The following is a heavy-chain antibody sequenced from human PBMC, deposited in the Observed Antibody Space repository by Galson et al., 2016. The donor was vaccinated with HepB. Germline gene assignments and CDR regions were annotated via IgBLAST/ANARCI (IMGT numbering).Heavy chain of an antibody. CDR3: VREDVGGFDP. CDR2: IDSTTTTI. D-gene: IGHD3-16*01. Sequence: SLRLSCAASGFRFSDSNMNWVRQVPGKGPEWISYIDSTTTTIYYADSVKGRFIISRDNAKNSLYLQMNSLRAEDTAVYYCVREDVGGFDPWGQGTLVTVSS. V-gene: IGHV3-48*01. CDR1: GFRFSDSN. J-gene: IGHJ5*02.